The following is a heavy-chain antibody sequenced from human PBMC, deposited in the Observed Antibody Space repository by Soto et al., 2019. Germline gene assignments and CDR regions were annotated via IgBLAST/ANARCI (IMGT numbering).Heavy chain of an antibody. CDR3: ARGGRGLRGAFDV. D-gene: IGHD3-16*01. J-gene: IGHJ3*01. V-gene: IGHV3-30*03. Sequence: QELLVESGVGVVQPGKSLRLSCAASGFTFSSFAMHWVRQAPGKGLEWVSVISFNGLSQFYPDSIRGRFTISRDNSKNTLYLQLDSLRPDDTAVYYCARGGRGLRGAFDVWGQGTEVSVS. CDR1: GFTFSSFA. CDR2: ISFNGLSQ.